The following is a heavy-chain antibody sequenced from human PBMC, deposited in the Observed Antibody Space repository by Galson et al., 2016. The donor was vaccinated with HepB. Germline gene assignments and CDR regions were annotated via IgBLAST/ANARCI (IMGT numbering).Heavy chain of an antibody. CDR3: ARSGFYDYIWGSFRLPDY. J-gene: IGHJ4*02. CDR2: ISFDGSNK. V-gene: IGHV3-30-3*01. CDR1: GFTFTNYA. Sequence: SLRLSCAASGFTFTNYAIHLVRQAPGKGLDWVAVISFDGSNKYSADSVRGRFTISRDNSKNTLYLQMNSLRAEDTAEYYCARSGFYDYIWGSFRLPDYWGQGTPVTVSS. D-gene: IGHD3-16*02.